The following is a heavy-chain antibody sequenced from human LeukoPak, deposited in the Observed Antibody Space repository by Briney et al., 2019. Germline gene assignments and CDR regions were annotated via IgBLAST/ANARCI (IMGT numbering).Heavy chain of an antibody. J-gene: IGHJ4*02. V-gene: IGHV3-23*01. D-gene: IGHD3-16*01. Sequence: GGCLRLSCAASGYTFSSYAMSWVRQAPGEGLEWVSSTSDSGDNTYYADSVKGRFITSRDNSKNTLFLQMQSLRAEDTAVYYCANNLFGYFDCWGQGTLVTVSS. CDR2: TSDSGDNT. CDR1: GYTFSSYA. CDR3: ANNLFGYFDC.